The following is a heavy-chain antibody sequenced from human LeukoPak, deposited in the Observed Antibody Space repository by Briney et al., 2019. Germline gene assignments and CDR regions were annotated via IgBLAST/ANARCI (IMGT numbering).Heavy chain of an antibody. CDR3: ASRASLGYCSSTSCYTYSDWFDP. J-gene: IGHJ5*02. CDR1: GGSISSSSYY. Sequence: SETLSLTCTVSGGSISSSSYYWGWIRQPPGKGLEWIGSLYYSGNTYYSPSLRSRLTISIDTSKNQFSLKLSSVTAADTAVYYCASRASLGYCSSTSCYTYSDWFDPWGQGTLVTVSS. V-gene: IGHV4-39*07. CDR2: LYYSGNT. D-gene: IGHD2-2*02.